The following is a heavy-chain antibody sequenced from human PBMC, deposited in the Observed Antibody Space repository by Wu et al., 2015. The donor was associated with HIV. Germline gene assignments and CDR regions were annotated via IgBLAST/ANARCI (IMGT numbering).Heavy chain of an antibody. D-gene: IGHD6-19*01. CDR1: GDGFTSYA. V-gene: IGHV1-69*01. CDR2: INPLFGTT. J-gene: IGHJ4*02. Sequence: QVHLVQFGGEVKKPGSSVKVTCKASGDGFTSYAVSWVRQAPGQGLEWMGGINPLFGTTKFAQKFQGRLTITTDESTRTTYLELYSLRSEDTAVYYCARGDSSGWYSFDSWGQGTLVIVSS. CDR3: ARGDSSGWYSFDS.